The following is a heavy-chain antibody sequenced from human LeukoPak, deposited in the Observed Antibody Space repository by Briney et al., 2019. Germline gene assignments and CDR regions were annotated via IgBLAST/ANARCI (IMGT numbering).Heavy chain of an antibody. CDR2: ISGSGGNT. J-gene: IGHJ4*02. CDR3: AKEFYYGSGNYYPTFDY. CDR1: GFTFTTYA. D-gene: IGHD3-10*01. Sequence: GGSLRLPCAASGFTFTTYAMSWVRQAPGKGLEWVSLISGSGGNTYYADSVKGRFTISRDNSKNTLYLQMNSLRAEDTAVYYCAKEFYYGSGNYYPTFDYWGQGTLVTVSS. V-gene: IGHV3-23*01.